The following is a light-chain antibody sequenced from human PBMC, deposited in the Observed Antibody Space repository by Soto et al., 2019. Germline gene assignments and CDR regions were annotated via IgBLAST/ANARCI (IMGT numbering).Light chain of an antibody. J-gene: IGKJ3*01. CDR1: QNISNY. CDR2: AAS. V-gene: IGKV1-39*01. Sequence: DMQMTQSPSSLSASVGDRVSITCWSSQNISNYLHWYQQRPGKAPKLLIYAASNLRSGVPSRFSGSGSGTDFTLTISSLQSEDFATYYCQQSYSIPRLTFGPGTRVEIK. CDR3: QQSYSIPRLT.